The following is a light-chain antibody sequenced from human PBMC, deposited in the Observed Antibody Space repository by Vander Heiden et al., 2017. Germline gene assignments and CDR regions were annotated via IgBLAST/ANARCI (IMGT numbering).Light chain of an antibody. CDR3: QQCYSTPFT. CDR2: AAS. V-gene: IGKV1-39*01. J-gene: IGKJ3*01. CDR1: QSISSY. Sequence: DIQMTQSPSSLSASVGDRVTITCRASQSISSYLNWYQQKPGKAPKLLIYAASSLQSGVPSRFSGSGSGTDFTLTISRLQPEDFATYYCQQCYSTPFTFGHGTKVDIK.